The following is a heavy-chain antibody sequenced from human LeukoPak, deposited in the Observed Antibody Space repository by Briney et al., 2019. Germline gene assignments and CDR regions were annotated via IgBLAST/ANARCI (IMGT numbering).Heavy chain of an antibody. CDR2: IYYTET. D-gene: IGHD7-27*01. Sequence: PSETLSLTCTVSGGSVSNYYWSWIRQSPGKGLEWIGYIYYTETSYNPSLKSRVTISADTSKNQFSLKLYFVTAADTAVYYCATRKLGNDYWGQGTLVTISS. V-gene: IGHV4-59*02. CDR3: ATRKLGNDY. J-gene: IGHJ4*02. CDR1: GGSVSNYY.